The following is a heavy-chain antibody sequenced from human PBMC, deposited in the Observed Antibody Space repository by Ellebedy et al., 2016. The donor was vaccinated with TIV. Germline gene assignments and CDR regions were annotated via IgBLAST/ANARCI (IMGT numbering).Heavy chain of an antibody. CDR3: TRDPEGDYDFDF. CDR2: VNSGEAK. J-gene: IGHJ4*02. V-gene: IGHV3-69-1*01. D-gene: IGHD4-17*01. Sequence: GESLKISCAASGFSFSGNAMRWVRQTPGKGLEWVSHVNSGEAKSYGDSVKGRFTISRDNAKNSLYLQMNSLRVEDTAVYYCTRDPEGDYDFDFWGQGTLVIVSS. CDR1: GFSFSGNA.